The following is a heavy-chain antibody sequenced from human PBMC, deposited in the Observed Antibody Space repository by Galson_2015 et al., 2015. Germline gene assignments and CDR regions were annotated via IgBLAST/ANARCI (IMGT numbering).Heavy chain of an antibody. Sequence: SLRLSCAASGFTFSSYAMSWVRQAPGKGLEWVSAISGSGGSTYYADSVKGRFTISRDNSKNTLYLQMNSLRAEDTAVYYCAKGRPAAIRQGVAGKGFFDYWGQGTLVTVSS. CDR2: ISGSGGST. V-gene: IGHV3-23*01. CDR3: AKGRPAAIRQGVAGKGFFDY. D-gene: IGHD2-2*02. J-gene: IGHJ4*02. CDR1: GFTFSSYA.